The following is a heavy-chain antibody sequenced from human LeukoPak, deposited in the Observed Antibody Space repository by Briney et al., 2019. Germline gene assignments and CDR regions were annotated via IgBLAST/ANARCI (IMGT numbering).Heavy chain of an antibody. Sequence: SETLSLTCAVCGGSFSDYYWSWIRQPPGKGLEWIGEINHSGSTNYNPSLKSRVTISVDTSKNQFSLKLSSVTAADTAVYYCARRITFSSSWSHYGMDVWGQGTTVTVSS. V-gene: IGHV4-34*01. CDR3: ARRITFSSSWSHYGMDV. CDR2: INHSGST. CDR1: GGSFSDYY. D-gene: IGHD6-13*01. J-gene: IGHJ6*02.